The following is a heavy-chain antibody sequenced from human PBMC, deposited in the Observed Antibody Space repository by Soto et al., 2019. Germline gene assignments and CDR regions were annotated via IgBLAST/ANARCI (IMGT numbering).Heavy chain of an antibody. D-gene: IGHD2-15*01. V-gene: IGHV4-59*08. J-gene: IGHJ6*02. CDR1: GGSISSYY. CDR2: IYYSGST. CDR3: ARGEYGYCSGGSCYHYGMDV. Sequence: SEALSLTCTVSGGSISSYYWSWIRQPPGKGLEWIGYIYYSGSTYYNPSLKSRVTISVDTSKNQFSLKLSSVTAADTAVYYCARGEYGYCSGGSCYHYGMDVWGQGTTVTVSS.